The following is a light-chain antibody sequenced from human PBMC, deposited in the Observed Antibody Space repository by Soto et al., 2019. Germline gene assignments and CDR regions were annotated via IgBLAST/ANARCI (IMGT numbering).Light chain of an antibody. CDR3: QQYNSYSPT. CDR1: QSISSW. Sequence: DIQMTQSPSTLSASVGDRVTITCRASQSISSWLAWYQQKPGKAPKLLIYKASSFESGVPSRFSGSGSGTEFTLTMSSLQPDDFATYYYQQYNSYSPTFGQGTKVEIK. V-gene: IGKV1-5*03. CDR2: KAS. J-gene: IGKJ1*01.